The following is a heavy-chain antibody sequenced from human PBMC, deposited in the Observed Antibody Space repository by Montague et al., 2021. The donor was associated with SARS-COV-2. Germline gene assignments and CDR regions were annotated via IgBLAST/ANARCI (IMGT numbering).Heavy chain of an antibody. CDR2: IYYSGST. Sequence: LSLVYSVSGGSITSSSYYWGWIRQSPDKGLEWIGNIYYSGSTYYNPSLKSRVTISVDTSKYQFSLKLSSVTAADTAVYYCVSLWKYGSGSHYAPWDYYNYGVDVWGQGTTVTVSS. D-gene: IGHD3-10*01. CDR3: VSLWKYGSGSHYAPWDYYNYGVDV. J-gene: IGHJ6*02. CDR1: GGSITSSSYY. V-gene: IGHV4-39*01.